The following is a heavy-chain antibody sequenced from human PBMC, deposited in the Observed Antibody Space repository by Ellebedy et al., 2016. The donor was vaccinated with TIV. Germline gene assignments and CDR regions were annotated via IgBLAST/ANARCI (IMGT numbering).Heavy chain of an antibody. J-gene: IGHJ5*02. CDR3: ARRGSYGDYAVQINSWFDT. V-gene: IGHV3-7*01. CDR1: GFSFRSYW. Sequence: PGGSLRLSCAASGFSFRSYWMSWVCQAPGKGLEWVANIYQDGSDQYYVDSVKGRFTISRDNANKSLFLQMNNRRVEDTAVYYCARRGSYGDYAVQINSWFDTWGRGTLVTVSS. CDR2: IYQDGSDQ. D-gene: IGHD4-17*01.